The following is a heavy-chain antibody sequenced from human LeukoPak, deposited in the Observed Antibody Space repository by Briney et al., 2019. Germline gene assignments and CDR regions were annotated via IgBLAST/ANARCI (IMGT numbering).Heavy chain of an antibody. V-gene: IGHV3-23*01. J-gene: IGHJ4*02. CDR2: ISGSGGST. Sequence: GGSLRLSCAASGFTFSNAWMSWVRQAPGKGLEWVSAISGSGGSTYYADSVKGRFTISRDNSKNTLYLQMNSLRAEDTAVYYCAKSGETFGGVIAYFDYWGQGTLVTVSS. CDR1: GFTFSNAW. CDR3: AKSGETFGGVIAYFDY. D-gene: IGHD3-16*02.